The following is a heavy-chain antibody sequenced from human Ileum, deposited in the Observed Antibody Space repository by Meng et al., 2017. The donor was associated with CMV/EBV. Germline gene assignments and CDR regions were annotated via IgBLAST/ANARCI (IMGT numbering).Heavy chain of an antibody. CDR1: GFTFSSYV. Sequence: GESLKISCAASGFTFSSYVMNWVRQAPGKGLEWVSYISSSGSTIYYADSVKGRFSISRDNAKNSLYLQMNSRRAEDTAVYYCARGRAVGADWGQGTLVTVSS. V-gene: IGHV3-48*03. J-gene: IGHJ4*02. D-gene: IGHD1-26*01. CDR3: ARGRAVGAD. CDR2: ISSSGSTI.